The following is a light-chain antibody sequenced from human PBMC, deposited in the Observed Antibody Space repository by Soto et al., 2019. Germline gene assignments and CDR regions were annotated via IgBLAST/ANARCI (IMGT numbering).Light chain of an antibody. V-gene: IGLV1-51*01. CDR2: DNN. CDR1: SSNIGNNY. J-gene: IGLJ2*01. Sequence: QSVLTQSPSVSAAPGQKVTISCSGSSSNIGNNYVSWYQQLPGTAPKLLIYDNNKRPSGIPDRFSGSKSGTLGTLDITGLQTGDEADYYCATWDGSLPGEVFGGGTKLTVL. CDR3: ATWDGSLPGEV.